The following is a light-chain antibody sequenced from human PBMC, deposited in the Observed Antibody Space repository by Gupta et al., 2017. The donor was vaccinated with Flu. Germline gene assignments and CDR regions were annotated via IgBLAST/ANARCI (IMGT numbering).Light chain of an antibody. CDR2: EDN. CDR3: QSYDTNSHAV. V-gene: IGLV6-57*03. CDR1: SGSIADTY. Sequence: NFILTQPHSVAESSGKTVTISCTRSSGSIADTYVQWYQHRPGSAPTPVIFEDNNRPSRVPDRFSGSIDTSSNSASLTISGLKTEDEADYYCQSYDTNSHAVFGGGTKLTVL. J-gene: IGLJ2*01.